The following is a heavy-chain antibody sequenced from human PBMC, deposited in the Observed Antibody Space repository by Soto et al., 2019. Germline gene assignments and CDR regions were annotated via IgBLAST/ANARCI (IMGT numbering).Heavy chain of an antibody. V-gene: IGHV1-18*01. J-gene: IGHJ3*01. CDR3: ARDGSSDSSGHWVADSVFVF. Sequence: QVQLVQSRGEVKMPGASVTVSCKASGYSFTNYGISWVRQAPGQGLEWMGWISTLNGNTNLEQRFQGRVTMTTATSTTTAYMELRSLTSDDTAVYYCARDGSSDSSGHWVADSVFVFWGQGTMVSVSS. CDR2: ISTLNGNT. D-gene: IGHD3-22*01. CDR1: GYSFTNYG.